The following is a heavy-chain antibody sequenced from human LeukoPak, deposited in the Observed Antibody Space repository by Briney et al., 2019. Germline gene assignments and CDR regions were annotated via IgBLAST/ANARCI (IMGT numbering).Heavy chain of an antibody. Sequence: GASVKVSCKASGYTFTGYYMHWVRQAPGQGLEWMGWISVYNGDTNFAQKFQGRVTMTTDTSTSTVYMELGNLRSDDTAVYYCARSVPSDYWGQGTLVTVSS. CDR3: ARSVPSDY. CDR1: GYTFTGYY. J-gene: IGHJ4*02. CDR2: ISVYNGDT. V-gene: IGHV1-18*04.